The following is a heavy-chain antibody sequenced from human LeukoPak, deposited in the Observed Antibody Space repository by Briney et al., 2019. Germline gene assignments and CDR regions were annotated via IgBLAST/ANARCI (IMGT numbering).Heavy chain of an antibody. CDR3: ARSSYSSSSSV. CDR2: VNSDGSEG. Sequence: GGSLRLSCAVSGFTFSGFWMSWSRQAPGKGLEWVASVNSDGSEGYYADVVKGRFTISRDNAKNSLYLQINSLRAEDTAVYYCARSSYSSSSSVWGQGTMVTVSS. CDR1: GFTFSGFW. D-gene: IGHD6-6*01. V-gene: IGHV3-7*03. J-gene: IGHJ3*01.